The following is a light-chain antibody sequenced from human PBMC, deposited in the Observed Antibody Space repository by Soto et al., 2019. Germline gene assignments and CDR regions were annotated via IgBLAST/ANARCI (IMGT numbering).Light chain of an antibody. V-gene: IGLV4-69*01. CDR3: QTWGSGIQV. J-gene: IGLJ2*01. CDR1: SRHSTYA. Sequence: QSVLTQSPSASASPGASVKLTCTLSSRHSTYAIAWHQHQADRGPRFLMKVNNDGTHIKGDGIPYRFSGSSSGAERYLTISSLQSEDEADYYCQTWGSGIQVFGGGTKLTVL. CDR2: VNNDGTH.